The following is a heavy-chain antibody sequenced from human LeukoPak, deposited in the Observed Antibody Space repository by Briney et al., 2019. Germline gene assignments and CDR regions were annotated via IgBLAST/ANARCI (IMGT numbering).Heavy chain of an antibody. Sequence: PGGSLRLSCAASGFTFDDYAMHWVRQAPGKGLEWVSLISGDGGSTYYADPVKGRFTISRDNSKNSLYLQMNSLRTEDTALYYCAKDIDYYDSSGYFDYWGQGTLVTVSS. CDR3: AKDIDYYDSSGYFDY. J-gene: IGHJ4*02. CDR2: ISGDGGST. D-gene: IGHD3-22*01. V-gene: IGHV3-43*02. CDR1: GFTFDDYA.